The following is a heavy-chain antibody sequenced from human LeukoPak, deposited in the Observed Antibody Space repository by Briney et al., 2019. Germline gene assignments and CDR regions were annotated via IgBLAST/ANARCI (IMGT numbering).Heavy chain of an antibody. J-gene: IGHJ5*02. CDR2: IIPIFGTA. V-gene: IGHV1-69*01. CDR1: GATFSSYA. CDR3: ARGPNDP. Sequence: SVKVSCNASGATFSSYANSWVRQPPGPGLEWMGGIIPIFGTANYAQKFQGRVTITADESTSTAYMELSSLRSEDTAVYYCARGPNDPWGQGTLVTVSS.